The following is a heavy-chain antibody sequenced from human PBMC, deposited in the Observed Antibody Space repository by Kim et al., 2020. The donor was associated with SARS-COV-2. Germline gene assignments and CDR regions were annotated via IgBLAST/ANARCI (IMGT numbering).Heavy chain of an antibody. D-gene: IGHD6-19*01. V-gene: IGHV3-30*04. CDR1: GFTFSSYA. J-gene: IGHJ2*01. CDR3: ARDSGYSSGWYGGYFDL. CDR2: ISYDGSNK. Sequence: GGSLRLSCAASGFTFSSYAMHWVRQAPGKGLEWVAVISYDGSNKYYADSVKGRFTISRDNSKNTLYLQMNSLRAEDTAVYYCARDSGYSSGWYGGYFDL.